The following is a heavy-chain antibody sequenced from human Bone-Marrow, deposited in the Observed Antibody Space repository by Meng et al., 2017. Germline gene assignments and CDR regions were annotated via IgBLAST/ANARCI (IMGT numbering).Heavy chain of an antibody. J-gene: IGHJ6*02. Sequence: GESLKISCAASGFTFSSYGMHWVRQAPGKGLEWVAVIWYDGSNKYYADSVEGRFTISRDNSKNTLYLQMNSLRAEDTAVYYCARAVGMGSYGFGSDYYYYYGMDVWGQGTTVTVSS. CDR3: ARAVGMGSYGFGSDYYYYYGMDV. V-gene: IGHV3-33*01. CDR1: GFTFSSYG. CDR2: IWYDGSNK. D-gene: IGHD5-18*01.